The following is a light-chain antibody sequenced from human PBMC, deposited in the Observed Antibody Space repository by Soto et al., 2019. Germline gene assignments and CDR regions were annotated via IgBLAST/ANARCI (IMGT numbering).Light chain of an antibody. CDR3: SSFASNRIYV. CDR1: HSDVGAYDY. Sequence: QSALTQPTSVSGSPGQSITISCTGNHSDVGAYDYVSWYQQHPGRAPRLIIYGVNTRPSGISGRFSASKSGLTASLTISGLQPEDEADYYCSSFASNRIYVFGHGTKVTVL. V-gene: IGLV2-14*03. CDR2: GVN. J-gene: IGLJ1*01.